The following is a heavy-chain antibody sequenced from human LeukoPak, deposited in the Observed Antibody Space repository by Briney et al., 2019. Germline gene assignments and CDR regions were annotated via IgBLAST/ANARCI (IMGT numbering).Heavy chain of an antibody. CDR1: GGSISSSSYY. V-gene: IGHV4-39*07. CDR2: IYYSGST. Sequence: SETLSLTCTVSGGSISSSSYYWGWIRQPPGKGLEWIGSIYYSGSTYYNPSLKSRVTISVDTSKNQFSLKLSSVTAAHTAVYYCAQLDYYYYYMDVWGKGTTVTVSS. D-gene: IGHD6-13*01. J-gene: IGHJ6*03. CDR3: AQLDYYYYYMDV.